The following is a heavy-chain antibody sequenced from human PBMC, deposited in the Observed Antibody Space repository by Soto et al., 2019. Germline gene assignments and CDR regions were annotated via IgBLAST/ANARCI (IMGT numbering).Heavy chain of an antibody. CDR1: GFTFSRYA. CDR2: ISYDGSKK. Sequence: QVQVVESGGGVVQPGRSLKLSCVASGFTFSRYAMHWVRQAPGKGLEWVAVISYDGSKKYTADSVNGRVTIFRDNSKNTLYLQMNSLRLDDTAVYYCARGLETATGFDYWGQGTLVTVSS. J-gene: IGHJ4*02. CDR3: ARGLETATGFDY. D-gene: IGHD1-1*01. V-gene: IGHV3-30-3*01.